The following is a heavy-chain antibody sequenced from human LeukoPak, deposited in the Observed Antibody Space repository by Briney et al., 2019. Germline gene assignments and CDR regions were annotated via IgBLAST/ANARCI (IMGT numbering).Heavy chain of an antibody. CDR3: ARDEAAAGYYYYYYMDV. D-gene: IGHD6-13*01. CDR1: GFTFSSYA. Sequence: TGGSLRLSCAASGFTFSSYAMHWVRQAPGKGLEWVAVISYDGSNKYYADSVKGRFTISRDNSKNTLYLQMNSLRAEDTAVYYCARDEAAAGYYYYYYMDVWGKGTTVTVSS. CDR2: ISYDGSNK. J-gene: IGHJ6*03. V-gene: IGHV3-30*04.